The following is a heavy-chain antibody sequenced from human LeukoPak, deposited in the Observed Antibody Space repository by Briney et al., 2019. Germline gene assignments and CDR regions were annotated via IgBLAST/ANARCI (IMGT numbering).Heavy chain of an antibody. V-gene: IGHV3-21*01. Sequence: PGGSLRVSCAASGFTFSSYSMNWVRQAPGKGLEWVSSISSSSSYIYYADSVKGRFTISRDNAKNSLYLQMNSLRAEDTAVYYCAGGDADYGGNPTPYYGMDVWGQGTTVTVSS. CDR1: GFTFSSYS. D-gene: IGHD4-23*01. J-gene: IGHJ6*02. CDR3: AGGDADYGGNPTPYYGMDV. CDR2: ISSSSSYI.